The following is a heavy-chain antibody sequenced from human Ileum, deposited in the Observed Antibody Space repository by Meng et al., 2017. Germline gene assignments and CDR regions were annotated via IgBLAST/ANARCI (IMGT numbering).Heavy chain of an antibody. CDR3: ARGQNYDYVWGH. CDR2: INPNSGGT. V-gene: IGHV1-2*06. D-gene: IGHD3-16*01. CDR1: GYTFTVYY. J-gene: IGHJ4*02. Sequence: QLVHSGAKVKNPGASVKCACKASGYTFTVYYMHWVRQAPGQGLEWMGRINPNSGGTNYAQKFQGRVTMTRDTSISTAYMELSRLRSDDTAVYYCARGQNYDYVWGHWGQGTLVTVSS.